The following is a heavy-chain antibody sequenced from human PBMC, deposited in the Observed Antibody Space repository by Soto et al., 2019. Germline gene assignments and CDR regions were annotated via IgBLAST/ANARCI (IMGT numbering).Heavy chain of an antibody. V-gene: IGHV3-33*01. CDR3: AAYYGSGSYFY. CDR1: GFTFSDYG. CDR2: IWSDGSTK. J-gene: IGHJ4*02. D-gene: IGHD3-10*01. Sequence: QVQLVESGGGVVQPGRSLRLSCAASGFTFSDYGMQWVRQAPGKGLEWVAVIWSDGSTKYYADSVKGRFTISRDNSKNTLYLQMNSLSVEDTALYYCAAYYGSGSYFYWGQGTLVTVSS.